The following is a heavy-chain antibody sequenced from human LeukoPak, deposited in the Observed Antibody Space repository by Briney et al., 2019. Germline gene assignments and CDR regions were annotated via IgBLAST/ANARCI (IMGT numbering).Heavy chain of an antibody. CDR2: IRGSGGST. V-gene: IGHV3-23*01. Sequence: GGSLRLSCAASGFTFSSYAMSCVRQAPGKGLEWFSAIRGSGGSTYYADSVKGRFTISRGNSKNTLYLKMNSLRAAATAVYSCAKLRIAAGEHDYWGQGPLVTVSS. CDR3: AKLRIAAGEHDY. J-gene: IGHJ4*02. CDR1: GFTFSSYA. D-gene: IGHD6-13*01.